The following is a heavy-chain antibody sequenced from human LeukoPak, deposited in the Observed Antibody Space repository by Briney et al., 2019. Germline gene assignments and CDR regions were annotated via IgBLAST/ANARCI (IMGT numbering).Heavy chain of an antibody. V-gene: IGHV2-5*02. Sequence: SGPTLVKPTQTLTLTCTFSGFSLSTSGVGVAWIRQPPGKALEWLALIYWDDDKRYSPSLKSRITITKDTSKNQVVLTMTNMDPVDTGTYYCAHYDYGDSPTVDYFDYWGQGTLVTVSS. D-gene: IGHD4-17*01. J-gene: IGHJ4*02. CDR3: AHYDYGDSPTVDYFDY. CDR1: GFSLSTSGVG. CDR2: IYWDDDK.